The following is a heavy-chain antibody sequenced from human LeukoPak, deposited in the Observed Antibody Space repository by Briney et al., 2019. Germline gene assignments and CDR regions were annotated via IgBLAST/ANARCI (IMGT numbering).Heavy chain of an antibody. CDR1: GFTFSSYS. V-gene: IGHV3-48*04. J-gene: IGHJ4*02. Sequence: PGGSLRLPCAASGFTFSSYSVNWVRQAPGKGLEWVSYISSSGSTIHYADSVKGRFTISRDNAKNSLYLQMNSLRAEDMAVYYCARRGGDNRYFDYWGQGTLVTVSS. CDR3: ARRGGDNRYFDY. CDR2: ISSSGSTI. D-gene: IGHD4-17*01.